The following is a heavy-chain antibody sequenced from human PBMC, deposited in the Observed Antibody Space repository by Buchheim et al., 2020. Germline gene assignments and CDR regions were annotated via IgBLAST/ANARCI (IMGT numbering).Heavy chain of an antibody. CDR1: GGPISSSSYY. Sequence: QLQLQESGPGLVKPSETLSLTCTVSGGPISSSSYYWGWIRQPPGKGLEWIGSIYYSGSTYYNPSLKSRVTISVDKSKNKFSLKLSSVTAADTAVYYCARLPLSIAVAGHFDYWGQGTL. J-gene: IGHJ4*02. D-gene: IGHD6-19*01. CDR3: ARLPLSIAVAGHFDY. CDR2: IYYSGST. V-gene: IGHV4-39*07.